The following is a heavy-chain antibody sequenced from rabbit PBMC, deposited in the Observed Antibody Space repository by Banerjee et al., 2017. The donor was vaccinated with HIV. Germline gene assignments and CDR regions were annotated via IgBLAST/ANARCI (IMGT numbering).Heavy chain of an antibody. Sequence: QSLEESGGDLVKPGASLTLTCTASGFSFSSGYYMCWVRQAPGKGLEWIACIYAGSYSAYYASWAKGRFTISKTSSTTVTLQMTSLTAADTATYFCVRHFALWGQGTLVTVS. D-gene: IGHD3-3*01. CDR3: VRHFAL. V-gene: IGHV1S40*01. J-gene: IGHJ3*01. CDR2: IYAGSYSA. CDR1: GFSFSSGYY.